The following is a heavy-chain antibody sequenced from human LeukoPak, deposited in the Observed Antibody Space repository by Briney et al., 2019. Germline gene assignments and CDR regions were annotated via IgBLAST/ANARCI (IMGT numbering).Heavy chain of an antibody. D-gene: IGHD3-10*01. CDR2: IIPILGIA. V-gene: IGHV1-69*04. CDR3: ARDPITMVRGVIITYYYYGMDV. J-gene: IGHJ6*02. Sequence: ASVKVSCKASGYTFTGYYMHWVRQAPGQGLEWMGRIIPILGIANYAQKFQGRVTITADKSTSTAYMELSSLRSEDTAVYYCARDPITMVRGVIITYYYYGMDVWGQGTTVTVSS. CDR1: GYTFTGYY.